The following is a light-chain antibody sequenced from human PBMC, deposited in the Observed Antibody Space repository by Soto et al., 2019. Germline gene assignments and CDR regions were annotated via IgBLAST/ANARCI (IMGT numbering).Light chain of an antibody. CDR2: DAS. CDR1: QDISNY. V-gene: IGKV1-33*01. J-gene: IGKJ4*01. Sequence: DIQMTQSPSSLSASVGDRDTITCQASQDISNYLNWYQQKPGKAPKLLIYDASNLETGVPSRFSGSGSGTDFTFTISSLQPEDIATYYCQQYDNLPLTFGGGTKVDI. CDR3: QQYDNLPLT.